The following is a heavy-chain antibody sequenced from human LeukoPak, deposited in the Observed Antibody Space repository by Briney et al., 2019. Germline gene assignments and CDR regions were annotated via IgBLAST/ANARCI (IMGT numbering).Heavy chain of an antibody. CDR3: ARYSSSWSSTTFDY. J-gene: IGHJ4*02. CDR1: GGSISSSSYY. V-gene: IGHV4-39*07. CDR2: IYYSGST. D-gene: IGHD6-13*01. Sequence: SETLSLTCTVSGGSISSSSYYWGWIRQPPGKGLEWIGSIYYSGSTYYNPSLKSRVTISVDTSKNQFSLKLSSVTAADTAVYYCARYSSSWSSTTFDYWGQGTLVTVSS.